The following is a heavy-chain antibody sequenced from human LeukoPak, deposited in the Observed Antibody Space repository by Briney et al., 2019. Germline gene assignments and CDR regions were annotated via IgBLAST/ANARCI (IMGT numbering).Heavy chain of an antibody. J-gene: IGHJ4*02. D-gene: IGHD6-19*01. V-gene: IGHV4-39*01. CDR3: ARTSGSGRY. CDR2: IYYSGNT. CDR1: GGSISSSSYY. Sequence: SETLSLTCTVSGGSISSSSYYWGWIRQPPGKGLEWIGSIYYSGNTYYNPSLKSRVTISVDTSKNQFSLKLSSVTAADTAVYYCARTSGSGRYWGQGTLVTVSS.